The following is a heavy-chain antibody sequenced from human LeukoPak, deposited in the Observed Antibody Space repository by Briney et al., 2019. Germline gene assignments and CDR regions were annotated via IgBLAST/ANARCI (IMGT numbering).Heavy chain of an antibody. J-gene: IGHJ4*02. D-gene: IGHD1-1*01. Sequence: GGSLRLSCAASGFTFSSYAMSWVRQAPGKGLQWVSAISGSGGTTYYADSVKGRFTISRDNSRNTPNLQMNSLRGEDSAVYYCAKDVQSWPTYFDYWGQGTLVTVSS. CDR3: AKDVQSWPTYFDY. V-gene: IGHV3-23*01. CDR1: GFTFSSYA. CDR2: ISGSGGTT.